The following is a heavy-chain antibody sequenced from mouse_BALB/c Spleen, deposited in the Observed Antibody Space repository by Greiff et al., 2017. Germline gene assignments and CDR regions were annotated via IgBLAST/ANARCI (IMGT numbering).Heavy chain of an antibody. D-gene: IGHD1-1*01. CDR1: GFNIKDSY. Sequence: VQLQQSGAELVKPGASVKLSCTASGFNIKDSYMHWVKQRPEQGLEWIGRIDPANGNTKYDPKFQGKATITADTSSNTAYLQRSSLTSEDTAVYYCARRTYGRGAMDYWGQGTSVTVSS. V-gene: IGHV14-3*02. J-gene: IGHJ4*01. CDR2: IDPANGNT. CDR3: ARRTYGRGAMDY.